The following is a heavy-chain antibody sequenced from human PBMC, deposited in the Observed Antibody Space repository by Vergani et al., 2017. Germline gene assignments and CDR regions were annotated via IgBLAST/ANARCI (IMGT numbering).Heavy chain of an antibody. D-gene: IGHD3-22*01. CDR3: ARAPHYYDSSGYYPYYYYGMDV. CDR2: TYYRSKWYN. CDR1: GDSVSSNSAA. V-gene: IGHV6-1*01. J-gene: IGHJ6*02. Sequence: QVQLQQSGPGLVKPSQTLSLTCAISGDSVSSNSAAWNWIRQSPSRGLEWLGRTYYRSKWYNDYAVSVKSRITINPDTSKNQFSLQLNSVTPEDTAVYYCARAPHYYDSSGYYPYYYYGMDVWGQGTLVTVSS.